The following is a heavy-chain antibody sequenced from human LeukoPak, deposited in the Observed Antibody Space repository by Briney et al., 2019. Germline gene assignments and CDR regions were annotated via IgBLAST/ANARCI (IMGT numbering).Heavy chain of an antibody. CDR3: AKSDFDWLSPDSNWFDP. V-gene: IGHV3-9*01. CDR2: ISWNSGSI. D-gene: IGHD3-9*01. CDR1: GLTFDDYA. J-gene: IGHJ5*02. Sequence: GGSLRLSCAASGLTFDDYAMHWVRQAPGKGLEWVSGISWNSGSIGYADSVKGRFTISRDNAKNSLYLQMNSLRAEDTALYYCAKSDFDWLSPDSNWFDPWGQGTLVTVSS.